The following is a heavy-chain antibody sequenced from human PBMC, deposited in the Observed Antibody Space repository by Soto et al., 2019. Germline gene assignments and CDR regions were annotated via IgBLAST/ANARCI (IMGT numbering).Heavy chain of an antibody. CDR1: GGSISSGGYY. J-gene: IGHJ5*02. V-gene: IGHV4-31*03. Sequence: QVQLQESGPGLVKPSQTLSLTCTVSGGSISSGGYYWNWIRQHPGKGLEWIGYIYYSGSTYYNPALKRRVSISGDTSKNHFSLKLTSVTAADTAVYYCARSVFPWGRGTLVTVSS. CDR2: IYYSGST. CDR3: ARSVFP.